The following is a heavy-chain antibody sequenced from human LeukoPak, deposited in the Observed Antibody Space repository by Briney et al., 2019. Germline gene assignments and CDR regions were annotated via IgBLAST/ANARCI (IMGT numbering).Heavy chain of an antibody. V-gene: IGHV3-48*01. D-gene: IGHD3-22*01. CDR3: ARDSYYDSSGYYYVDY. Sequence: GGSLRLSCAAPGFTFSSYSMNSVRQAPGKGLELVSYISSSSSTIYYADSVKGRFSISRDNAKNSLYLQMNSLRAEDTAVYYCARDSYYDSSGYYYVDYWGQGTLVTVSS. CDR1: GFTFSSYS. CDR2: ISSSSSTI. J-gene: IGHJ4*02.